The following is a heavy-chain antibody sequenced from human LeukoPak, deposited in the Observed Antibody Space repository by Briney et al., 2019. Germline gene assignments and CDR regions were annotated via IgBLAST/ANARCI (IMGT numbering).Heavy chain of an antibody. J-gene: IGHJ5*02. V-gene: IGHV1-2*02. D-gene: IGHD2-8*02. CDR2: INPNSGGT. CDR1: GYTFTGYY. Sequence: ASVKVSYKASGYTFTGYYMHWVRQAPGQGLEWMGWINPNSGGTNYAQKFQGRVTMTRDTSISTAYMELSRLRSDDTAVYYCARDRGGVTWFDPWGQGTLVTVSS. CDR3: ARDRGGVTWFDP.